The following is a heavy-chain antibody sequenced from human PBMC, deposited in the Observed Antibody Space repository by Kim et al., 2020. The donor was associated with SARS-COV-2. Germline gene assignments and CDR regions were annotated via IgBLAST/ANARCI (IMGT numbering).Heavy chain of an antibody. Sequence: ASVKVSCKASGYTFTSYDINWVRQATGQGLEGMGWMNPNSGNTGYAQKFQGRVTMTRNTSISTAYMELSSLRSEDTAVYYCARMIFGMVPNNWFDPWGQGTLVTVSS. CDR2: MNPNSGNT. CDR3: ARMIFGMVPNNWFDP. J-gene: IGHJ5*02. V-gene: IGHV1-8*01. CDR1: GYTFTSYD. D-gene: IGHD3-3*01.